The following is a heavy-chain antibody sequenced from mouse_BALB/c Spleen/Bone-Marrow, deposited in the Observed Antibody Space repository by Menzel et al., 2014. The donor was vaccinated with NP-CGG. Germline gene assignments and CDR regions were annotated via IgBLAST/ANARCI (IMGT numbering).Heavy chain of an antibody. J-gene: IGHJ2*01. CDR1: GYSFTGYT. Sequence: VHVKQSGAELVKPGASVKMSCKASGYSFTGYTMNWVKQSHGKNLEWIGLINPYNGGTSYNQKFKGKATLTVDKSSSTAYMELLSLTSEDSAVYYCARVYDDYFDYWGQGTTLTVSS. V-gene: IGHV1-34*02. D-gene: IGHD2-14*01. CDR3: ARVYDDYFDY. CDR2: INPYNGGT.